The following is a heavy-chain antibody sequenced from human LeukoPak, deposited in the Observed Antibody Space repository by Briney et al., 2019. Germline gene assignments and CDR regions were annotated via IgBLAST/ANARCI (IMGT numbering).Heavy chain of an antibody. D-gene: IGHD3-10*01. CDR3: ARGVRYGGSGSYYKEYYYYYYMDV. CDR2: VYTSGTT. V-gene: IGHV4-61*02. Sequence: PSETLSLTCTVSGGSFSSDGSYWSWIRQSAGKGLEWIGRVYTSGTTNYNPSLKSRVTMSVDTSKNQFSLKLSSVTAADTAVYYCARGVRYGGSGSYYKEYYYYYYMDVWGKGTTVTISS. J-gene: IGHJ6*03. CDR1: GGSFSSDGSY.